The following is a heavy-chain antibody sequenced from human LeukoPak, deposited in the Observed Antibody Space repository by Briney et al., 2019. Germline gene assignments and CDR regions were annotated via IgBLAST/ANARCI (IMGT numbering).Heavy chain of an antibody. J-gene: IGHJ4*02. CDR1: GFAFGDYA. CDR2: IRGKPFGETT. CDR3: TRGGNGYNSRESGY. D-gene: IGHD5-24*01. Sequence: GRSLRLSCTGSGFAFGDYAMSWVRQAPGKGLEWVGFIRGKPFGETTEYAASVEGRFSISRDDSKSIAYLQMNSLKTEDTAVYYCTRGGNGYNSRESGYWGQGTLVTVSS. V-gene: IGHV3-49*04.